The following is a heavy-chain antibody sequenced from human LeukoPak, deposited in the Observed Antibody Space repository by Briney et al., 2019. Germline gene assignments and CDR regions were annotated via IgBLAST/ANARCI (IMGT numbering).Heavy chain of an antibody. Sequence: GGSLRLSCAASGFIFDDYAMHWVRQAPGKGLEWVSGIGWNSASIDYADSVKGRFAISRDNAKNSLYLQMNSLRDEDTALYYCAKDLRYSGSYLFDCWGQGTLVTVSS. V-gene: IGHV3-9*01. CDR1: GFIFDDYA. CDR2: IGWNSASI. CDR3: AKDLRYSGSYLFDC. J-gene: IGHJ4*02. D-gene: IGHD1-26*01.